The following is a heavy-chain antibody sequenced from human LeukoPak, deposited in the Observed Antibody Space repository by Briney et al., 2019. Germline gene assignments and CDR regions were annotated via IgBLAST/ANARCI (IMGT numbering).Heavy chain of an antibody. Sequence: ASVKVSCKASGCTFTGYYMHWVRQAPGQGLEWMGWINPNSGGTNYAQKFQGRVTVTRDTSISTAYMDLSRLRSDDTAVYYCARWKGAQPRRTRDYYYGVDVWGQGTTVTVSS. D-gene: IGHD1-1*01. CDR1: GCTFTGYY. CDR3: ARWKGAQPRRTRDYYYGVDV. CDR2: INPNSGGT. J-gene: IGHJ6*02. V-gene: IGHV1-2*02.